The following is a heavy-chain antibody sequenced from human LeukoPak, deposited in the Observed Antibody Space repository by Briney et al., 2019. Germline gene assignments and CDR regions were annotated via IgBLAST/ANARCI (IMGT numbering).Heavy chain of an antibody. CDR3: ARKWGSPDY. V-gene: IGHV3-7*01. CDR1: GFTFSNYW. J-gene: IGHJ4*02. Sequence: GSLRLSCAASGFTFSNYWMSWVRQTPGKGLEWVANIKQDGSEKYYVDSVKGRFTISRDNAKNSLYLQMNSLRAEDTAVYYCARKWGSPDYWGQGTLVTVSS. CDR2: IKQDGSEK. D-gene: IGHD3-16*01.